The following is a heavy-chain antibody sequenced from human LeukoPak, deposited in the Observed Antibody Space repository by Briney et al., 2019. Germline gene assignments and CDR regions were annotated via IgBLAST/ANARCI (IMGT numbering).Heavy chain of an antibody. Sequence: PSETLSLTCAVYGGSFSGYYWSWIRQPPGKGLEWIGEINHSGSTNYNPSLKSRVTISVDTSKNQFSLKLSSVTAADTAVYYCARDRGTWNDDGFDYWGQGTLVTVSS. CDR1: GGSFSGYY. CDR2: INHSGST. D-gene: IGHD1-1*01. V-gene: IGHV4-34*01. CDR3: ARDRGTWNDDGFDY. J-gene: IGHJ4*02.